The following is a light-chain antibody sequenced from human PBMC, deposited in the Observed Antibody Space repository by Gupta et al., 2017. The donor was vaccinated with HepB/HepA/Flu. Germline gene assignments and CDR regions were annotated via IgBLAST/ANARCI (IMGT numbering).Light chain of an antibody. CDR1: RSNIGAGYD. J-gene: IGLJ2*01. Sequence: QSVLTQPPSVSGAPGQRVTISCTGSRSNIGAGYDVHWYQQLPGTAPKLLIYGNNNRPSGVLDRFSGSKAGTPASLAITGLQAEDEADYYCQSYDSSLSGVVFGGGTKLTVL. CDR3: QSYDSSLSGVV. CDR2: GNN. V-gene: IGLV1-40*01.